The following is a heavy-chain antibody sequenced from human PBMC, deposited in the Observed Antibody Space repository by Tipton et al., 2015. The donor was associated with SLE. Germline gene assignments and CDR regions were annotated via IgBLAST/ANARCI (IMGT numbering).Heavy chain of an antibody. J-gene: IGHJ6*02. Sequence: SLRLSCVASGFTFSSYAMSWVRQAPGKGLEWVSAISGSGGSTYYADSLKGRFTISRDNAKNSVYLQMNSLRAEDTAVYYCARGGYYYYGMDVWGQGTTVTVSS. V-gene: IGHV3-23*01. D-gene: IGHD3-10*01. CDR1: GFTFSSYA. CDR2: ISGSGGST. CDR3: ARGGYYYYGMDV.